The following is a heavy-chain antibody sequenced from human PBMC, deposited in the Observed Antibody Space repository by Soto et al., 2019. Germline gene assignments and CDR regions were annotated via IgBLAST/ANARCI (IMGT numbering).Heavy chain of an antibody. CDR2: IDYSGNT. D-gene: IGHD4-17*01. Sequence: PSETLSLTCSVSGGSINSGRSSWNWIRQHPGKGLEWIGYIDYSGNTYYNPSLKSRLTISVDTSKNQFSLKLNSVTAADTAVYYCARVLHLTTGLYYFDYWGQGTLVTVSS. CDR1: GGSINSGRSS. J-gene: IGHJ4*02. CDR3: ARVLHLTTGLYYFDY. V-gene: IGHV4-31*03.